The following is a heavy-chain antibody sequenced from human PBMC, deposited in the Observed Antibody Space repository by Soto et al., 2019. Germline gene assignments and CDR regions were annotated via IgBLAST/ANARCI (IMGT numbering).Heavy chain of an antibody. V-gene: IGHV4-34*01. CDR1: GGSLSGYY. CDR2: INHSGST. Sequence: PSETLSLTCAVYGGSLSGYYWSWIRQPPGKGLEWIGEINHSGSTNYNPSLKSRVTISVDTSKNQFSLKLSSVTAADTAVYYCARLSYGSGSYFWGQGTLVTVSS. D-gene: IGHD3-10*01. J-gene: IGHJ4*02. CDR3: ARLSYGSGSYF.